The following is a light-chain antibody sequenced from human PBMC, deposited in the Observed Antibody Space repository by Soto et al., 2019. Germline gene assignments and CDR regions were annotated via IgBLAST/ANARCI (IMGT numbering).Light chain of an antibody. CDR1: QSVSSY. V-gene: IGKV3-11*01. Sequence: EIVLTQSPATLSLSPGERATLSCRASQSVSSYLAWYQQKPGQAPRLLIYDASNRATGIPARFSGSGSGTDVTLTISSPAPDDFAVYYCQQRSNWRITFGQGTRLEIK. CDR3: QQRSNWRIT. J-gene: IGKJ5*01. CDR2: DAS.